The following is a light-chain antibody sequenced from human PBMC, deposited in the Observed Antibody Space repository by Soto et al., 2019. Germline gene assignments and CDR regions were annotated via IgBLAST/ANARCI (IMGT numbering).Light chain of an antibody. CDR2: AAS. Sequence: QMTQSPSSLSASVGDRVTSTCRASQSISSFLTWYQQKPGKAPELLIYAASILQSGVPSRFSGRGSGTDFTLTITSLQPEDFAIYYCLQDYTYPRTFGGGTKVDI. V-gene: IGKV1-6*01. J-gene: IGKJ4*01. CDR3: LQDYTYPRT. CDR1: QSISSF.